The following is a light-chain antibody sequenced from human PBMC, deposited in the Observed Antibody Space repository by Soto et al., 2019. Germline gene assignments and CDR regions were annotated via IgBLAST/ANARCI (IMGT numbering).Light chain of an antibody. CDR1: QGISSH. J-gene: IGKJ4*01. CDR3: LQDHNYPLT. V-gene: IGKV1-6*01. CDR2: AAS. Sequence: AIQLTQSPSSPSASVGDRVTITCRASQGISSHLAWYQQKPGKAPKLLIYAASSLQSGVPPRFSGSGSGTDFTLTISSLQPEDFATYFCLQDHNYPLTFGGGTKVDIK.